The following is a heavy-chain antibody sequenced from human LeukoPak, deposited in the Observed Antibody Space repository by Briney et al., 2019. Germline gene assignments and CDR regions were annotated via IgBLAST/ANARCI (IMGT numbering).Heavy chain of an antibody. CDR2: IYTGGST. CDR1: GFTVNSNY. Sequence: GGSLRLSCAASGFTVNSNYMSWVRQAPGKGLEWVSLIYTGGSTYYADSVRGRFTISRDNSKNTLYLQMNSLRPEDTAICYCARGFGKAAADVFGGYTMDVWGQGTTVTVSS. J-gene: IGHJ6*02. V-gene: IGHV3-66*02. D-gene: IGHD6-13*01. CDR3: ARGFGKAAADVFGGYTMDV.